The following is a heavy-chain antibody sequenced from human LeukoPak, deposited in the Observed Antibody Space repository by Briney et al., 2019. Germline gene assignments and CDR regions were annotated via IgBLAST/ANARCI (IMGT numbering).Heavy chain of an antibody. CDR2: FYSGGST. Sequence: GRSLRLSCAASGFTVSDNYMSWVRQAPGKGLEWVSVFYSGGSTRYADSVKGRFTISRDNAKKSLYLQMNSLRDEDTALYYCAREASQIKDMDLWGQGTTVTVSS. CDR1: GFTVSDNY. V-gene: IGHV3-66*01. CDR3: AREASQIKDMDL. J-gene: IGHJ6*02.